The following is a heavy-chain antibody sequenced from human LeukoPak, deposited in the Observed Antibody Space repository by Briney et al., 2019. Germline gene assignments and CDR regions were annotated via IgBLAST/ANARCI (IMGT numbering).Heavy chain of an antibody. Sequence: ASVKVSCKASGGTFSSYAISWVRQAPGQGLEWMGGIIPIFGTANYAQKFQGRVTITTDESTSTAYMELSSLRSEDTAVYYCATGDRLGWLVNYWGQGTLVTVSS. V-gene: IGHV1-69*05. D-gene: IGHD6-19*01. CDR3: ATGDRLGWLVNY. CDR1: GGTFSSYA. J-gene: IGHJ4*02. CDR2: IIPIFGTA.